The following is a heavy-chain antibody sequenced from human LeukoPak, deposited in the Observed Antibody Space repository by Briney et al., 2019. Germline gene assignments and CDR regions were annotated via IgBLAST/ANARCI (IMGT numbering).Heavy chain of an antibody. CDR2: INRNGGAI. Sequence: GGSLRLSCSASGFTFAEYSMHWVRQAPGKGLEWVSVINRNGGAIQYADSVKGRFIISRDNSENSLYLQMNSLRTEDTALYYCTKEHSSGWPTIDCWGQGTLVTVSS. CDR1: GFTFAEYS. V-gene: IGHV3-43*01. D-gene: IGHD6-19*01. CDR3: TKEHSSGWPTIDC. J-gene: IGHJ4*02.